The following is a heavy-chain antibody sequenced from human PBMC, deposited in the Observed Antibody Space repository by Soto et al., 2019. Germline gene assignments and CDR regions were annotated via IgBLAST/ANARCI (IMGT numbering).Heavy chain of an antibody. D-gene: IGHD1-7*01. V-gene: IGHV4-59*01. J-gene: IGHJ5*02. Sequence: SETLSLTCSVSGGSIVDYYWSWIRQPPGKGLEWIGFIYYTGNTRYNPSLDSRVTISLDTSKNQFSLKLTSATAADTAFYYCARDVNRWELRGFFDPWGRGALVTVSS. CDR2: IYYTGNT. CDR3: ARDVNRWELRGFFDP. CDR1: GGSIVDYY.